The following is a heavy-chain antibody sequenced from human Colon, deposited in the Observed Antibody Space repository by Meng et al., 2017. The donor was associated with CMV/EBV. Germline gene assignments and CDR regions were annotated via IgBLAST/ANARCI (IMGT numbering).Heavy chain of an antibody. CDR1: GFSFNTYG. CDR2: TSYDGSDK. D-gene: IGHD1-26*01. J-gene: IGHJ4*02. Sequence: GGSLRLSCAASGFSFNTYGMHWVRQAPGKGLEWVAFTSYDGSDKYYVDSVKGRFTISRDNSKNTLYLQINSLRVEDTAVYYCVRDILRVGITYYFDYWGQGTLVTVSS. CDR3: VRDILRVGITYYFDY. V-gene: IGHV3-33*01.